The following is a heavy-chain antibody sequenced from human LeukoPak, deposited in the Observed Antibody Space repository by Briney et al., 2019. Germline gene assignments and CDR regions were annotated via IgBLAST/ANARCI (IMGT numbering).Heavy chain of an antibody. V-gene: IGHV1-69*04. CDR3: AREPSSAAAAPFDY. D-gene: IGHD6-13*01. CDR2: IIPILGIA. CDR1: GGTFSSYA. Sequence: ASVKASCKASGGTFSSYAISWVRQAPGQGLEWMGRIIPILGIANYAQKFQGRVTITADKSTSTAYMELSSLRSEDTAVYYCAREPSSAAAAPFDYWGQGTLVTVSS. J-gene: IGHJ4*02.